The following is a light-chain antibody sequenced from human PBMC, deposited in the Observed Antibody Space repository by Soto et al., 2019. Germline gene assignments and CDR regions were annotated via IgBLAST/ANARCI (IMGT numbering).Light chain of an antibody. V-gene: IGKV3-20*01. CDR3: QQYGSSPET. CDR1: QSVSSAY. Sequence: EIVLTQSPGTLSLSPGERATLSSRASQSVSSAYLAWYQQKPGQAPRLLIYDVSSRATGIPDRFSGSGSGTDFTLTVSRLEPEDFAVYYCQQYGSSPETFGQGTKVEIK. CDR2: DVS. J-gene: IGKJ1*01.